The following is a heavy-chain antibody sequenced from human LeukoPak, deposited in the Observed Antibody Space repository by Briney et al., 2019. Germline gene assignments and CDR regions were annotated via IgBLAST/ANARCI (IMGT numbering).Heavy chain of an antibody. V-gene: IGHV3-30*04. CDR3: ARIAVAGLRSRSTFDY. CDR2: ISYDGSNK. D-gene: IGHD6-19*01. CDR1: GFTFSSYA. Sequence: GGSLRLSSAASGFTFSSYAMHWVRQAPGKGLEWVAVISYDGSNKYYADSVKGRFTISRDNSKNTLYLQMNSLRAEDTAVYYCARIAVAGLRSRSTFDYWGQGTLVTVSS. J-gene: IGHJ4*02.